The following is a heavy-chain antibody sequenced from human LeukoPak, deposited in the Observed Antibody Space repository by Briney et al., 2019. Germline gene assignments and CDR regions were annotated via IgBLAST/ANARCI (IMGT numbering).Heavy chain of an antibody. CDR1: GFTFSSYW. CDR2: INSDGSST. CDR3: ASEPPPNYYDSGGLDY. J-gene: IGHJ4*02. D-gene: IGHD3-22*01. Sequence: GGSLRLSCAASGFTFSSYWMHWVRQAPGKGLVWVSRINSDGSSTSYADSVKGRFTISRDNAKNTLYLQMNSLRAEDTAVYYCASEPPPNYYDSGGLDYWGQGTLATVSS. V-gene: IGHV3-74*01.